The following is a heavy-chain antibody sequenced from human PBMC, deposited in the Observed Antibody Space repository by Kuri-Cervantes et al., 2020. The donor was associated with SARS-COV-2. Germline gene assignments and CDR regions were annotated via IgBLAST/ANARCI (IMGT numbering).Heavy chain of an antibody. CDR3: ARDNGFGGFYGDYPLDVDY. CDR1: GFTFSSYS. D-gene: IGHD4-17*01. Sequence: GESLKISCAASGFTFSSYSMNWVRQAPGKGLEWVSSISSSSSYIYYADSVKGRFTISRDNAKNSLYLQMNSLRAEDTAVYYCARDNGFGGFYGDYPLDVDYWGQGTLVTVSS. CDR2: ISSSSSYI. V-gene: IGHV3-21*01. J-gene: IGHJ4*02.